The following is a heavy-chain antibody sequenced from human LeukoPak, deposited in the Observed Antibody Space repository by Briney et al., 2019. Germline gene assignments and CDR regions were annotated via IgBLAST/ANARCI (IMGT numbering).Heavy chain of an antibody. CDR1: GGSFSGYY. Sequence: SETLSLTCAVYGGSFSGYYWSWIRKPPGKGLEWIGEINHSGSTNYNPSLKSRVTISVDTSKTQFSLKLSSVTAADTAVYYCARGYRIAARPRPLYNWLDPWGQGTLVTVSS. CDR2: INHSGST. V-gene: IGHV4-34*01. J-gene: IGHJ5*02. D-gene: IGHD6-6*01. CDR3: ARGYRIAARPRPLYNWLDP.